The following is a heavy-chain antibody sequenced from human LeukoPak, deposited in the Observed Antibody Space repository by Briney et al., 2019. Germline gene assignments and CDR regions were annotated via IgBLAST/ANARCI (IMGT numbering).Heavy chain of an antibody. J-gene: IGHJ4*02. V-gene: IGHV1-24*01. D-gene: IGHD4-17*01. CDR1: GYTLTELS. CDR3: ATESPERYGDYVI. Sequence: ASVKVSCKVSGYTLTELSMHRVRQAPGKGREWMGGFDPEDGETIDAQKFQARVTMTEDTSADTDYMELSSLRSEDTAVYYCATESPERYGDYVIWGQGTLVTVSS. CDR2: FDPEDGET.